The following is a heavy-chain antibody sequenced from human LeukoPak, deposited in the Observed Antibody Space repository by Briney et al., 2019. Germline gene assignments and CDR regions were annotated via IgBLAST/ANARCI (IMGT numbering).Heavy chain of an antibody. Sequence: GGSLRLSCAASGFTFSSYSMHWLGQAPGKGLDWVSSISSSSSYIYYADSVKRRFTTSRDNAKNSLYLQINSLRDEDTDVYYCARENFYGDYVQRWFVPWGQGSLVTDCS. D-gene: IGHD4-17*01. CDR1: GFTFSSYS. CDR2: ISSSSSYI. V-gene: IGHV3-21*01. CDR3: ARENFYGDYVQRWFVP. J-gene: IGHJ5*02.